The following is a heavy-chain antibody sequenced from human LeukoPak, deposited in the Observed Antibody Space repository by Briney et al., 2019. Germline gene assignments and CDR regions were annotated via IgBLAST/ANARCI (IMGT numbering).Heavy chain of an antibody. J-gene: IGHJ3*02. CDR1: GFTFSSYS. CDR2: ISSSSSYI. D-gene: IGHD1-26*01. V-gene: IGHV3-21*01. Sequence: PGGSLRLSCAASGFTFSSYSMNWVRQAPGKGLEWVSSISSSSSYIFYADSVKGRFTISRDNAKNSLYLQMNSLRAEDTAVYYCARDLVGGAFDIWGQGTMVTVSS. CDR3: ARDLVGGAFDI.